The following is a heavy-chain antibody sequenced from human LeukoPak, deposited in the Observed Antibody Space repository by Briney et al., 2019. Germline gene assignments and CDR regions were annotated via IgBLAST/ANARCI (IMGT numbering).Heavy chain of an antibody. CDR1: GYSMSSGYY. CDR3: ARAPHYYDSHVFDY. D-gene: IGHD3-22*01. Sequence: PSETLSLTCTVSGYSMSSGYYWGWIRQPPERGLEWIGSMYHTGSTYYNPSLKSRVTISVDTSKNQFYLKLSSVTAADTAVYYCARAPHYYDSHVFDYWGQGTLVTVSS. CDR2: MYHTGST. J-gene: IGHJ4*02. V-gene: IGHV4-38-2*02.